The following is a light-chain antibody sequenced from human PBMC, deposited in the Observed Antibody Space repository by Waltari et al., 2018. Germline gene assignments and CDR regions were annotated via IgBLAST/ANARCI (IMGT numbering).Light chain of an antibody. J-gene: IGLJ2*01. V-gene: IGLV3-1*01. CDR1: KLGHNY. Sequence: SYELTQPPSVSVSPGQTASITCSGDKLGHNYGYWYQQKPGQSPVLVIYQDNKRPSGIPERFSGSNSGNTATLTIRGTQAMDEADYYCQAWDSSTAVFGGGTKLTVL. CDR2: QDN. CDR3: QAWDSSTAV.